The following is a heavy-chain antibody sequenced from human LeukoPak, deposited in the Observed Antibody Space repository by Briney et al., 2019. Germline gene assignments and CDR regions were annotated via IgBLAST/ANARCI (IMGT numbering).Heavy chain of an antibody. CDR3: AKGKYSSGWYGAFDI. CDR1: GFTFDDYA. Sequence: GGSLRLSCAASGFTFDDYAMHWVRQAPGKGLEWVSGISWNSGSIGYADSVKGRFTISRDNANNSLYLQMNSLRAEDTALYYCAKGKYSSGWYGAFDIWGQGTMVTVSS. V-gene: IGHV3-9*01. D-gene: IGHD6-19*01. J-gene: IGHJ3*02. CDR2: ISWNSGSI.